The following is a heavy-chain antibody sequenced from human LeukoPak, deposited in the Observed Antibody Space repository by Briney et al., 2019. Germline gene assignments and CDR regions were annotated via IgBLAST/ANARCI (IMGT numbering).Heavy chain of an antibody. J-gene: IGHJ6*03. CDR1: GGSVSSYY. Sequence: PSETLSLICTVSGGSVSSYYWSWIRQPAGKGLEWIGRIYTSGSTNYNPSLKSRVTMSVDTSKNQFSLKLSSVTAADTAVYYCATSGGDYYYYSLDVWGKGTPVTISS. V-gene: IGHV4-4*07. CDR2: IYTSGST. CDR3: ATSGGDYYYYSLDV. D-gene: IGHD3-10*01.